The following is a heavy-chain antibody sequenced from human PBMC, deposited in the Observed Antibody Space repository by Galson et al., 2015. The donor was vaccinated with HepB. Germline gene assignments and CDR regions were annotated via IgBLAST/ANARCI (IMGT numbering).Heavy chain of an antibody. J-gene: IGHJ4*02. CDR3: AREARYSSGWYPSFDY. Sequence: ETLSLTCTVSGGSISSYYWSWIRQPPGKGLEWIGYIYYSGSTNYNPSLKSRVTISVDTSKNQFSLKLSSVTAADTAVYYCAREARYSSGWYPSFDYWGQGTLVTVSS. V-gene: IGHV4-59*01. CDR1: GGSISSYY. D-gene: IGHD6-19*01. CDR2: IYYSGST.